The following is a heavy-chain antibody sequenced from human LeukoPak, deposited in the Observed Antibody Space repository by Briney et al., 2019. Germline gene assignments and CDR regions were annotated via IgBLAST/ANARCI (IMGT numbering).Heavy chain of an antibody. CDR1: GGSFSGYY. V-gene: IGHV4-34*01. Sequence: PSETLSLTCAVYGGSFSGYYWSWIRQPPGKGLEWIGEINHSGSTNYNPSLKSRVTISVDTSKNQFSLKLSSVTAADTAVYYCARRGASYDYVWGSYRPNNNWFDPWGQGTLVTVSS. CDR2: INHSGST. CDR3: ARRGASYDYVWGSYRPNNNWFDP. J-gene: IGHJ5*02. D-gene: IGHD3-16*02.